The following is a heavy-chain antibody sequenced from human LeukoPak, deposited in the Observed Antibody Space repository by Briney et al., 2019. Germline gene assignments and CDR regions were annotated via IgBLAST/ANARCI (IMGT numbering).Heavy chain of an antibody. Sequence: GGSLRLSCAASGVTFSSNGMNWVRQAPGRGLEWVSGISGSRDSTYFADSVKGRFTISRDNSKNTLYLQMNSLRAEDTAVYYCAECVGTGSWGQGTLVTVSS. CDR1: GVTFSSNG. CDR2: ISGSRDST. J-gene: IGHJ5*02. V-gene: IGHV3-23*01. CDR3: AECVGTGS.